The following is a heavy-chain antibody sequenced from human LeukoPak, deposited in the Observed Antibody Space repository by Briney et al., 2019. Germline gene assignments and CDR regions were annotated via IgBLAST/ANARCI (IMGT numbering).Heavy chain of an antibody. Sequence: SGTLSLTCTVSGGSISSYYWSWIQQPPGKGLEWIGYIYYSGSTNYNPSLKSRVTISVDTSKNQFSLKLSSVTAADTAVYYCARHRGGYSGYAFDYWGQGTLVTVSS. CDR3: ARHRGGYSGYAFDY. D-gene: IGHD5-12*01. J-gene: IGHJ4*02. V-gene: IGHV4-59*08. CDR1: GGSISSYY. CDR2: IYYSGST.